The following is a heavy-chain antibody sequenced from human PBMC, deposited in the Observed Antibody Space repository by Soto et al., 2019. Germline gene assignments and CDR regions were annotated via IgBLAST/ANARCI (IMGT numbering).Heavy chain of an antibody. Sequence: GSLRLSCAASGFTFGSYWMNWVRQAPGKGLVWVSRIDSDGSSTTYADSVKGRFTTSRDNAKNTLYLQMSSLRVEDTAVYYCARGRPYGMDVWGQGTTVTVSS. J-gene: IGHJ6*02. CDR2: IDSDGSST. V-gene: IGHV3-74*01. CDR3: ARGRPYGMDV. CDR1: GFTFGSYW.